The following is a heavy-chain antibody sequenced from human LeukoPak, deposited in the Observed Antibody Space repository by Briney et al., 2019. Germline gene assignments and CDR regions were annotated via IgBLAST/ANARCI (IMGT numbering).Heavy chain of an antibody. V-gene: IGHV4-34*01. J-gene: IGHJ4*02. CDR2: INHSGST. CDR1: GGSFSGYY. D-gene: IGHD6-13*01. CDR3: ARGVSGIAAAGPINFDY. Sequence: SETLSLTCAVYGGSFSGYYWSWIRQPPGKGLEWIGEINHSGSTNYNPSLKSRVTISVDTSKNQFSLKLSSVTAADTAVYYCARGVSGIAAAGPINFDYWGQGTLVTVSS.